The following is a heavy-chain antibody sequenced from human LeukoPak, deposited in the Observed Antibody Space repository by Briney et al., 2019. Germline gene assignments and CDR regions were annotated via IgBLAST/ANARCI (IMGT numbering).Heavy chain of an antibody. CDR2: IYYSGST. Sequence: SETLSLTCTVSGGSISSGDYYWSWIRQPPGKGLEWIGYIYYSGSTYYNPSLKSRVTISVDTSKNQFSLKLSSVTAADTAVYYCARDDKYCSGGSCYPGRFDYWGQGTLVTASS. CDR1: GGSISSGDYY. CDR3: ARDDKYCSGGSCYPGRFDY. J-gene: IGHJ4*02. D-gene: IGHD2-15*01. V-gene: IGHV4-30-4*01.